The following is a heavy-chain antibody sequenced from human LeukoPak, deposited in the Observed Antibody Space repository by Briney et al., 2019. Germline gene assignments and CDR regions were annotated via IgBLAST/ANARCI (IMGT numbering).Heavy chain of an antibody. CDR3: ARDRSWYVDY. V-gene: IGHV1-18*01. CDR2: ISAYNGNT. CDR1: GYTFTSYD. D-gene: IGHD6-13*01. J-gene: IGHJ4*02. Sequence: ASVKVSCKASGYTFTSYDINWVRQATGQGLEWMGWISAYNGNTNYAQKLQGRVTMTTDTSTSTAYMELRSLRSDDTAVYYCARDRSWYVDYWGQGTLVTVSS.